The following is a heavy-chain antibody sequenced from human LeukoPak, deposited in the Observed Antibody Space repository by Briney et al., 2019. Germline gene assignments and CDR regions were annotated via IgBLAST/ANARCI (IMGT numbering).Heavy chain of an antibody. V-gene: IGHV3-21*01. CDR2: ISSSSSYI. D-gene: IGHD2-15*01. Sequence: GGSLRLSCAASGFTFSSYSMNWVRQAPGKELEWVSSISSSSSYIYYADSVKGRFTISRDNAKNSLYLQMNSLRAEDTAVYYCAREESSLDYFDYWGQGTLVTVSS. J-gene: IGHJ4*02. CDR1: GFTFSSYS. CDR3: AREESSLDYFDY.